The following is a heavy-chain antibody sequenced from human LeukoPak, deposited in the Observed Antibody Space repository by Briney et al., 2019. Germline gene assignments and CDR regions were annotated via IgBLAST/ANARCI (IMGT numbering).Heavy chain of an antibody. CDR2: IHHSGTT. D-gene: IGHD2-21*01. CDR1: GGSISSGGYS. CDR3: ARETYGGQSGFEY. J-gene: IGHJ4*02. V-gene: IGHV4-30-2*01. Sequence: PSETLSLTCGVSGGSISSGGYSWSWIRQPPGKGLEWIGYIHHSGTTYYNPSLKSRVTISVDRSKNQFSLKLSSVTAADTAVYYCARETYGGQSGFEYWGQGTLVTVSS.